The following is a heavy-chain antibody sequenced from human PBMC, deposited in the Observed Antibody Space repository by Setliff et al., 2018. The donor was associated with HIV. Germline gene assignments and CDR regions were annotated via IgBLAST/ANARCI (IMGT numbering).Heavy chain of an antibody. CDR2: IRSKADGGTT. Sequence: GGSLSLSCATSGFTFSDYPMSWFRQAPGKGREWVSFIRSKADGGTTEYAASVKGRFTISRAESKSIAYLQMNSLKTEDTAVYYCTRETYYYDRSGYLGWFDPWGQGTLVTVSS. J-gene: IGHJ5*02. CDR1: GFTFSDYP. D-gene: IGHD3-22*01. V-gene: IGHV3-49*03. CDR3: TRETYYYDRSGYLGWFDP.